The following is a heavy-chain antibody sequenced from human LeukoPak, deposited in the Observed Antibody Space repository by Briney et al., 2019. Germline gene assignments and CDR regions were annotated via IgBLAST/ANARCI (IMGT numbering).Heavy chain of an antibody. V-gene: IGHV4-4*07. J-gene: IGHJ4*02. CDR2: IYTTGKT. CDR1: SGSINSYY. D-gene: IGHD3-16*01. Sequence: SETLSLTCTVSSGSINSYYWGWVRQPAGGGLEWIGRIYTTGKTDYNPSLKSRLTMSVDTSKRQFSLNLMSVTAADTAIYFCARHGYTASHYFLDFWSQGTLVTVSS. CDR3: ARHGYTASHYFLDF.